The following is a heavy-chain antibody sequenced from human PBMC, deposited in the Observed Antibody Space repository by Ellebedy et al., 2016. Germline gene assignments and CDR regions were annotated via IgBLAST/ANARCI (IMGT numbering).Heavy chain of an antibody. Sequence: SETLSLTCTVSGGSINSYYWSWIRQPPGKGLEWIGYIYYTGNTNYNPSLKSRLTMSVDTSKNQFSLKLSSVTAADTAVYYCARGDTAMVTESFDYWGQGTLVTVSS. CDR3: ARGDTAMVTESFDY. V-gene: IGHV4-59*08. J-gene: IGHJ4*02. CDR2: IYYTGNT. CDR1: GGSINSYY. D-gene: IGHD5-18*01.